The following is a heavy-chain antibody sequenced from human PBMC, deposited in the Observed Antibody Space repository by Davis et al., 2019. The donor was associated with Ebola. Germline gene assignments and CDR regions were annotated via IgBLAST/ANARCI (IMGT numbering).Heavy chain of an antibody. V-gene: IGHV3-30*12. Sequence: PGGSLRLSCAASGFTFSSYGMHWVRQAPGKGLEWVAVISYDGSNKYYADSVKGRFTISRDNSKNTLYLQMNSLRAEDTAVYYCARDRGLYYYYMDVWGKGTTVTVSS. CDR2: ISYDGSNK. J-gene: IGHJ6*03. D-gene: IGHD3-10*01. CDR3: ARDRGLYYYYMDV. CDR1: GFTFSSYG.